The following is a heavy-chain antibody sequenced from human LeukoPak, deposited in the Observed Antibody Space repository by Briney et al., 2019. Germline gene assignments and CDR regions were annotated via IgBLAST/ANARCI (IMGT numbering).Heavy chain of an antibody. D-gene: IGHD1-26*01. J-gene: IGHJ4*02. CDR1: GFTFSSYA. Sequence: GGSLRLSCAASGFTFSSYAMSWVRQAPGKGLEWVSAISGSGITTYYADSVKGRFTISRDNSKNTLYLQMNSLRAEDTAVYYCAKTMGAIDHDYWGQGALVTVSS. CDR3: AKTMGAIDHDY. V-gene: IGHV3-23*01. CDR2: ISGSGITT.